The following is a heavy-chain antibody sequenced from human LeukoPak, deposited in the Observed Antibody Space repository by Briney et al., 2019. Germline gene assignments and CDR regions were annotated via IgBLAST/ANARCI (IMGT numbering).Heavy chain of an antibody. CDR3: AREGVRFSGYAGRGATLPHY. D-gene: IGHD3-22*01. CDR2: INPSGGST. Sequence: GASVKVSCNASGYTFTSYYMHWVRQAPGQGLEWMGIINPSGGSTSYAQKFQGRVTMTRDTSTSTVYMELSSLRSEDTAVYYCAREGVRFSGYAGRGATLPHYWGQGTLVTVSS. V-gene: IGHV1-46*01. J-gene: IGHJ4*02. CDR1: GYTFTSYY.